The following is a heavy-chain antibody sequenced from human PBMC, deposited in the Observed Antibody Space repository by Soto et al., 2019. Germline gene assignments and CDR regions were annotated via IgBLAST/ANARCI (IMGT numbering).Heavy chain of an antibody. CDR1: GFNFSSYS. CDR3: ARESWDCSGGSCYKYYFDY. D-gene: IGHD2-15*01. CDR2: ISSSSSYI. J-gene: IGHJ4*02. V-gene: IGHV3-21*01. Sequence: GGSLRLSCAASGFNFSSYSRNWVRQAPGKGLEWVSSISSSSSYIYYADSVKGRFTISRDNAKNSLYLQMNSLRAEDTAVYYCARESWDCSGGSCYKYYFDYWGQGTLVTVSS.